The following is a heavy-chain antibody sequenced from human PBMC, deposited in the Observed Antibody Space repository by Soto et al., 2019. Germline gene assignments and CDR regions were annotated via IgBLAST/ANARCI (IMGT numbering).Heavy chain of an antibody. CDR2: IGTAGDT. Sequence: GGSLRLSCAASGFTFSSYDMHWVRQATGKGLEWVSAIGTAGDTYYPGSVKGRFTISRENAKNSLYLQMNSLRAGDTAVYYCARGETEYCSGGSCYSGFSYWGQGTLVTVSS. D-gene: IGHD2-15*01. V-gene: IGHV3-13*01. J-gene: IGHJ4*02. CDR1: GFTFSSYD. CDR3: ARGETEYCSGGSCYSGFSY.